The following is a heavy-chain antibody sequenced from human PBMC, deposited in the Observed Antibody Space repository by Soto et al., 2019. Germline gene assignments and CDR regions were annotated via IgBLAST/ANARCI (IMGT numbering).Heavy chain of an antibody. V-gene: IGHV3-23*01. CDR1: GFTFSSYA. Sequence: GGSLSLSCAASGFTFSSYAMSWVRQAPGKGLEWVSVISGSGGGTYYADSVKGRFTVSRDNSKNTLFLQMNSLRAEDTAVYYCAKDLGNYYSRFDHWGQGTLVTVSS. D-gene: IGHD1-26*01. J-gene: IGHJ4*02. CDR2: ISGSGGGT. CDR3: AKDLGNYYSRFDH.